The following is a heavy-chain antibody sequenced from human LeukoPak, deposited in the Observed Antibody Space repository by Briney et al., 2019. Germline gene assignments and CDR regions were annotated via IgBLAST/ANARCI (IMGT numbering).Heavy chain of an antibody. CDR2: VSYDGSNK. CDR1: GFTFSSYG. J-gene: IGHJ4*02. V-gene: IGHV3-30*03. CDR3: ARDLHY. Sequence: GRSLRLSCAASGFTFSSYGMHWVRQAPGKGLEWVAVVSYDGSNKYYADSVKGRFTISRDNSQNTLYLQMNSLRAADTAVYYCARDLHYWGQGTLVTVSS.